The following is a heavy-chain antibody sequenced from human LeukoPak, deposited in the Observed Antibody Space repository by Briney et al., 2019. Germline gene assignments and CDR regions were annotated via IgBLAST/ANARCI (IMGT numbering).Heavy chain of an antibody. D-gene: IGHD1-26*01. CDR1: GGSISSSSYY. Sequence: SETLSLTCTVSGGSISSSSYYWGWIRQPPGKGLEWNGSIYYSGSNYYNPSLKTRVTISVDTSKNQFSLKLSSVTAADTAVYYCARREDIVGVFDYWGQGTLVTVSS. CDR2: IYYSGSN. J-gene: IGHJ4*02. V-gene: IGHV4-39*01. CDR3: ARREDIVGVFDY.